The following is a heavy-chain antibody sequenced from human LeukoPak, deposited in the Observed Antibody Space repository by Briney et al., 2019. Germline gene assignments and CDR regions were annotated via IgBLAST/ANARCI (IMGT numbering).Heavy chain of an antibody. J-gene: IGHJ4*02. V-gene: IGHV1-69-2*01. CDR2: VYPEDGET. CDR3: ATDGVVGAMYYFDY. CDR1: GYTFTDYY. Sequence: RATVKISCKVSGYTFTDYYMHWVQQAPGKGLEWMGLVYPEDGETIYAEKFQGRVTITADTSTDTAYMELSSLRSEDTAVYYCATDGVVGAMYYFDYWGQGTLVTVSS. D-gene: IGHD1-26*01.